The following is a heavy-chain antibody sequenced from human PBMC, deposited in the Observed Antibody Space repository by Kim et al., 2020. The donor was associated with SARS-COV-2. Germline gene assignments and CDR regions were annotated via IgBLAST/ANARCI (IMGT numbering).Heavy chain of an antibody. D-gene: IGHD3-22*01. CDR3: ARDQPYDSSGSNYYYYYGMDV. Sequence: ASVKVSCKASGYTFTSYAMHWVRQAPGQRLEWMGWVNAGNGNTKYSQKFQGRVTITRDTSASTAYMELSSLRSEDTAVYYCARDQPYDSSGSNYYYYYGMDVWGQGTTVTVSS. CDR2: VNAGNGNT. V-gene: IGHV1-3*01. CDR1: GYTFTSYA. J-gene: IGHJ6*02.